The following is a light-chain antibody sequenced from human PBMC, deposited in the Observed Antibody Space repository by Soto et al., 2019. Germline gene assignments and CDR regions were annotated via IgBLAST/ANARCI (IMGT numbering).Light chain of an antibody. CDR3: SSYTSSSTHWV. J-gene: IGLJ3*02. CDR1: SSDVGGYNY. V-gene: IGLV2-14*01. CDR2: EVS. Sequence: QSALTQPASVSGSPGQSITISCTGTSSDVGGYNYVSWYQQHPGKAPKFMIYEVSNRPSGVSNRFSGSKSGNTAYLTISGLKAEDEADYYCSSYTSSSTHWVFGGGTKVTVL.